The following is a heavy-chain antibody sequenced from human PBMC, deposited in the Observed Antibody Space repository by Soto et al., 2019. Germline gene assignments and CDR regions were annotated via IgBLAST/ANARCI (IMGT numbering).Heavy chain of an antibody. CDR1: GYTFTSYG. CDR2: ISAYNGNT. V-gene: IGHV1-18*01. J-gene: IGHJ4*02. CDR3: AREADDSSGYYYGSGGY. D-gene: IGHD3-22*01. Sequence: ASVNVSCKASGYTFTSYGISWVRQAPGQGLEWMGWISAYNGNTNYAQKLQGRVTMTTDTSTSTAYMELRSLRSDDTAVYYCAREADDSSGYYYGSGGYWGQGTLVTVSS.